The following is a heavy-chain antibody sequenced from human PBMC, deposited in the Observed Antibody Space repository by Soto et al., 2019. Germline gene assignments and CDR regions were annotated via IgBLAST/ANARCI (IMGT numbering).Heavy chain of an antibody. J-gene: IGHJ5*02. CDR1: GYTLTRYC. V-gene: IGHV1-46*01. CDR2: INPNSGST. CDR3: VRDIVVAPTARGWFDP. Sequence: QVQLVQSGAEVKKPGASVKVSCKASGYTLTRYCIHWVRQAPGQGLEWMGIINPNSGSTSYAQKFQDRVTMTRDTSTSTVYMELSSLRSEDTAVYYCVRDIVVAPTARGWFDPLGQGTLVTVSS. D-gene: IGHD2-2*01.